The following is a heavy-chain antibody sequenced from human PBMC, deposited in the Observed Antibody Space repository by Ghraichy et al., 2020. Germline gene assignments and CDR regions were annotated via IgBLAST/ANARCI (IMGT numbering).Heavy chain of an antibody. CDR2: MSGSGGRT. Sequence: GGSLRLSCVASGFTFSNYAMSWVRQAPGKGLEWVSAMSGSGGRTNYADSVKGRFTISRDNSKNTLYLQMNSLRVEDTAVYYCYSRDCSGGSCYLAKFDYWGQGTLVTVSS. J-gene: IGHJ4*02. CDR1: GFTFSNYA. CDR3: YSRDCSGGSCYLAKFDY. D-gene: IGHD2-15*01. V-gene: IGHV3-23*01.